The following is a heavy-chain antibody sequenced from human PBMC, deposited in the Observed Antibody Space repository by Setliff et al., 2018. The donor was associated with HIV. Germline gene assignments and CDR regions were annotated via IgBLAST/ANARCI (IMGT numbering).Heavy chain of an antibody. CDR3: VFGLRFSPFDN. Sequence: SSETLSLTCTVSGGSISSSNYYWGWIRQPPGKGREWIGSIYHSGSTYYNPSLKSRVTISVDTSKNQFSLKLTSVTAADTGLYYCVFGLRFSPFDNWGQGTLVTVSS. D-gene: IGHD5-12*01. CDR1: GGSISSSNYY. J-gene: IGHJ4*02. CDR2: IYHSGST. V-gene: IGHV4-39*01.